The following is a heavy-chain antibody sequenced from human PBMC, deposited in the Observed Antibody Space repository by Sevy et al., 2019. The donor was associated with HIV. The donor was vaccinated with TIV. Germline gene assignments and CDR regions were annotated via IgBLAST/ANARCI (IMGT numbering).Heavy chain of an antibody. J-gene: IGHJ4*02. Sequence: GGSLRLSCAASGFTFSSYWMSWVRQAPGKGLEWVANIKQDGSEKDYVDSVKGRFNISRDKAKNSLYMQMNSLRAEDTAVYYCAREGDGSEFLDRYYFDYWGQGTLVTVSS. CDR3: AREGDGSEFLDRYYFDY. CDR1: GFTFSSYW. CDR2: IKQDGSEK. V-gene: IGHV3-7*01. D-gene: IGHD3-10*01.